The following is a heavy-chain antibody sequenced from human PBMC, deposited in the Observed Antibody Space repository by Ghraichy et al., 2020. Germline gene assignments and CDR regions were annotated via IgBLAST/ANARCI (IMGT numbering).Heavy chain of an antibody. CDR2: INPNSGGT. J-gene: IGHJ5*02. CDR3: ARGAHLVGATRDWFDP. CDR1: GYTFTGYY. Sequence: ASVKVSCKASGYTFTGYYMHWVRQAPGQGLEWMGWINPNSGGTNYAQKFQGWVTMTRDTSISTAYMELSRLRSDDTAVYYCARGAHLVGATRDWFDPWGQGTLVTVSS. V-gene: IGHV1-2*04. D-gene: IGHD1-26*01.